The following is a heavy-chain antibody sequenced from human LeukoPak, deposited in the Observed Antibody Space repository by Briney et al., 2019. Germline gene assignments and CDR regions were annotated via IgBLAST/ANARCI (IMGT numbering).Heavy chain of an antibody. Sequence: GGSLRLSCAASGFTFSRYWMSWVCQAPGKGLEWVANIKQDGSEKYYVDSVRGRFTISRDNAKNSLYLQMNSLRAEDTAVYYCARDPDSSTQLQDYWGQGTLVTVSS. V-gene: IGHV3-7*01. CDR3: ARDPDSSTQLQDY. J-gene: IGHJ4*02. CDR1: GFTFSRYW. D-gene: IGHD2-2*01. CDR2: IKQDGSEK.